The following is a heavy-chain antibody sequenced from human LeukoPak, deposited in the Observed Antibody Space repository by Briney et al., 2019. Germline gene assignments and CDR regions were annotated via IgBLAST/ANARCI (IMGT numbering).Heavy chain of an antibody. J-gene: IGHJ4*02. D-gene: IGHD3-10*01. CDR1: RYTLTELS. V-gene: IGHV1-24*01. Sequence: ASVKVSCKVSRYTLTELSMHWVRQAPGKGREGMGGFDPEDGEPIYAQKFQGRVTMTEDTYTDTAYMELSSLRSEDTAVYYCATGLLWFGGQLGDYWGQGTLVTVSS. CDR3: ATGLLWFGGQLGDY. CDR2: FDPEDGEP.